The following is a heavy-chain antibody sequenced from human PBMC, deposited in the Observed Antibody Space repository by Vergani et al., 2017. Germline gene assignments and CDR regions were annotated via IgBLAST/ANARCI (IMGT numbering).Heavy chain of an antibody. Sequence: QVLLVQSGAEVKKPGASVRVSCKTSGYTFTNYYIHWVRQAPGQGLEWMGIINPSGGTNYAQKFQGRVTMTRDTSISTAYMELSRLRSDDTAMYYCARGGQRGGKTTVTTVVVYFQHWGQGTLVTVSS. V-gene: IGHV1-2*02. CDR2: INPSGGT. CDR1: GYTFTNYY. D-gene: IGHD4-17*01. J-gene: IGHJ1*01. CDR3: ARGGQRGGKTTVTTVVVYFQH.